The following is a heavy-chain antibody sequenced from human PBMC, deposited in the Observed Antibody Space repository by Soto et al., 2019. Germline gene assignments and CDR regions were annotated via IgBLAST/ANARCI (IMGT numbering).Heavy chain of an antibody. CDR3: ARGSKGSSWFSASYHFDS. CDR1: AFTFSDYY. CDR2: ITSRGTTV. V-gene: IGHV3-11*01. J-gene: IGHJ4*02. Sequence: QVQLVESGGGLVTPGGSLRLSCAASAFTFSDYYMTWIRQAPGKGLEWVSYITSRGTTVYYADSVKGRFTISRDNTKNSLYLPMNSLRAEDTAVYYCARGSKGSSWFSASYHFDSWGQGTLVTVSS. D-gene: IGHD6-13*01.